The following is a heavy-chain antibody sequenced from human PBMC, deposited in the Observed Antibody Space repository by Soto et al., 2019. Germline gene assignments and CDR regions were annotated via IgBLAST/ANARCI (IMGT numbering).Heavy chain of an antibody. CDR1: GGSISSYC. J-gene: IGHJ4*02. CDR3: ARGISGYDSSGYYHSGRPFDY. V-gene: IGHV4-59*01. Sequence: PSETLSLTCTVSGGSISSYCWSWIRQPPGKGLEWIGYIYYSGSTNYNPSLKSRVTISVDTSKNQFSLKLSSVTAADTAVYYCARGISGYDSSGYYHSGRPFDYWGQGTLVTVSS. CDR2: IYYSGST. D-gene: IGHD3-22*01.